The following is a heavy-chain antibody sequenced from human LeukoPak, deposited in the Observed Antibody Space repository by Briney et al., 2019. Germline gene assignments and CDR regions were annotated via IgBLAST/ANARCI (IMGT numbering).Heavy chain of an antibody. Sequence: SETLSLTCIVSGDSISSYYWSWIRQPPGKGLEWIGYIYYSGRTNYNPSLKSRVTISVDTSKNQFSLKLNSVTAADTAVYYCARGGADPWGQGTLVTVSS. CDR1: GDSISSYY. CDR3: ARGGADP. J-gene: IGHJ5*02. D-gene: IGHD2-15*01. CDR2: IYYSGRT. V-gene: IGHV4-59*08.